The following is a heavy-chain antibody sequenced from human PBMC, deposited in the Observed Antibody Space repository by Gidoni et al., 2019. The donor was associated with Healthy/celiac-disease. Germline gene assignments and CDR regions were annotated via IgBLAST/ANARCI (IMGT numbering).Heavy chain of an antibody. CDR1: GFTFTSYA. CDR2: MSGSGGST. CDR3: AKTPLYYYDSSYSDY. D-gene: IGHD3-22*01. J-gene: IGHJ4*02. V-gene: IGHV3-23*01. Sequence: EVQLLESGGGLVQPGGSLRLSCAASGFTFTSYAMSWVRQAPGKGLEWVSAMSGSGGSTYYADSVKGRFTISRDNSKNTLYLQMNSLRAEDTAVYYCAKTPLYYYDSSYSDYWGQGTLVTVSS.